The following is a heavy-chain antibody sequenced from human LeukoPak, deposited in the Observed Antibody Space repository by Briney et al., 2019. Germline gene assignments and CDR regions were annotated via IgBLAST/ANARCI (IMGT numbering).Heavy chain of an antibody. CDR1: GFTFDDYA. Sequence: GGSLRLSCAASGFTFDDYAMHWVRHAPGKGLEWVSGISWNSGSIGYADSVKGRFTISRDNAKNSLYLQMNSLRAEDTALYYCAKDNYYGSGSLGYMDVWGKGTTVTISS. CDR3: AKDNYYGSGSLGYMDV. V-gene: IGHV3-9*01. J-gene: IGHJ6*03. CDR2: ISWNSGSI. D-gene: IGHD3-10*01.